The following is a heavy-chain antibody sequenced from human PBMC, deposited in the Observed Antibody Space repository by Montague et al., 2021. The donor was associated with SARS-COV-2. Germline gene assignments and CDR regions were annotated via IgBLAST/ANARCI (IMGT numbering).Heavy chain of an antibody. J-gene: IGHJ4*02. CDR1: GGSFSGYY. Sequence: SETLSLTCAVYGGSFSGYYWSWIRRPPGKGLELIGSIHYIGNTYYNPSLESRVTISVDTSENQFSLKLRSVIAADTAVHYCARLLPDGTVVATDIPFDSWGQGTLVTVSS. CDR3: ARLLPDGTVVATDIPFDS. CDR2: IHYIGNT. V-gene: IGHV4-34*01. D-gene: IGHD2-21*02.